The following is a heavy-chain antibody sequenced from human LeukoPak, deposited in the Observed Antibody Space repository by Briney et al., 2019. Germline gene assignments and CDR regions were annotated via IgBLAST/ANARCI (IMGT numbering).Heavy chain of an antibody. CDR3: ARGTVTMILEASAFDI. CDR2: IIPIFGTA. D-gene: IGHD3-22*01. V-gene: IGHV1-69*13. Sequence: SVKVSCKASGYTFTSYYMHWVRQAPGQGLEWMGGIIPIFGTANYAQKFQGRVTITADESTSTAYMELSSLRSEDTAVYYCARGTVTMILEASAFDIWGQGTMVTVSS. CDR1: GYTFTSYY. J-gene: IGHJ3*02.